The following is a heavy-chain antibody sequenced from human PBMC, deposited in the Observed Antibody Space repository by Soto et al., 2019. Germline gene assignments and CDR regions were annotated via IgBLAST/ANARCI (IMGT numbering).Heavy chain of an antibody. D-gene: IGHD1-20*01. CDR3: AKDRDITGTIDAFDI. V-gene: IGHV3-23*01. CDR2: ISGSGGST. CDR1: GLTFSSYA. Sequence: GGSLRLSCAASGLTFSSYAMSWVRQAPGKGLEWVSAISGSGGSTYYADSVKGRFTISRDNSKNTLYLQMNSLRAEDTAVYYCAKDRDITGTIDAFDIWGQGTMVTVSS. J-gene: IGHJ3*02.